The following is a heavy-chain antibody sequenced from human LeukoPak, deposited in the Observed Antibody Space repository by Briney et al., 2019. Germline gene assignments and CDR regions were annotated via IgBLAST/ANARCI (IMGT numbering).Heavy chain of an antibody. CDR3: ARGREYCSGGSCNLDY. D-gene: IGHD2-15*01. J-gene: IGHJ4*02. V-gene: IGHV4-30-4*01. CDR2: IYYSGST. Sequence: SETLSLTCTVSGGSISSGDYYWSWIRQPPGKGLEWIGYIYYSGSTYYNPSLKSRVTISVDTSKNQFSLKLSSVTAADTAVYYCARGREYCSGGSCNLDYWGQGTLVTVSS. CDR1: GGSISSGDYY.